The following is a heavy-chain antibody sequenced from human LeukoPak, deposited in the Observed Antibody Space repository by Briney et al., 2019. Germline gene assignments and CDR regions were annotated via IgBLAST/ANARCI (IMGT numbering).Heavy chain of an antibody. D-gene: IGHD5/OR15-5a*01. CDR2: IIPVFGTT. V-gene: IGHV1-69*13. CDR1: GGTFSRYI. J-gene: IGHJ4*02. Sequence: SVKVSCKASGGTFSRYIISWVRQAPGQGLEWMGGIIPVFGTTDYAQRFQGRVTLTADVSTSTASMELSSLRSEDTAVYYCARARSVNDYIYWGQGTLVTVSS. CDR3: ARARSVNDYIY.